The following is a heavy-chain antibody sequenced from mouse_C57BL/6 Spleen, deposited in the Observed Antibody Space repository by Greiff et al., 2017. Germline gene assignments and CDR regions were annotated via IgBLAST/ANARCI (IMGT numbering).Heavy chain of an antibody. V-gene: IGHV1-61*01. CDR1: GYTFTSYW. Sequence: QVQLQQPGAELVRPGSSVKLSCKASGYTFTSYWMDWVKQRPGQGLEWIGNIYPSDSETHYNQKFKDKATLTVDKSSSTAYMQLSSLTSEDSAVYYCARGLAVTTRAWFAYWGQGTLVTVSA. CDR3: ARGLAVTTRAWFAY. D-gene: IGHD2-2*01. CDR2: IYPSDSET. J-gene: IGHJ3*01.